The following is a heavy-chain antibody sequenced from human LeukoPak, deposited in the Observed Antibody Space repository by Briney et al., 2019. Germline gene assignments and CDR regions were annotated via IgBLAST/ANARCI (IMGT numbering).Heavy chain of an antibody. CDR2: IYHSGST. CDR3: ARHLGPHPPYWYFDL. Sequence: SETLSLTCTVSGYSISSGYYWGWIRQPPGKGLEWIGSIYHSGSTYYNPSLKSRVTISVDTSKNQFSLKLSSVTAADTAVYYCARHLGPHPPYWYFDLWGRGTLVTVSS. J-gene: IGHJ2*01. V-gene: IGHV4-38-2*02. D-gene: IGHD7-27*01. CDR1: GYSISSGYY.